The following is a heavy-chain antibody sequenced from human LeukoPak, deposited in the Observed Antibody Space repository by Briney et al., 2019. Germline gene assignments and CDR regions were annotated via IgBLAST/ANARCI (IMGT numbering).Heavy chain of an antibody. CDR3: ARDSLRDWNYYDRGSYLSGY. CDR1: GCPFSSYA. D-gene: IGHD3-22*01. J-gene: IGHJ4*02. CDR2: IRGRGGCI. Sequence: PGGSLPLTCAASGCPFSSYAMSWLRQPPGKGLEWVSAIRGRGGCINYADHVIGRFTIARVNSKKTLYLQMNSLRAEDTAVYYRARDSLRDWNYYDRGSYLSGYWGQGTLVTVSS. V-gene: IGHV3-23*01.